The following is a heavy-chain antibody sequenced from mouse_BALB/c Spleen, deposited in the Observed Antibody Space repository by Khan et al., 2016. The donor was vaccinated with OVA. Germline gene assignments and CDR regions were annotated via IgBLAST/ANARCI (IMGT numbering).Heavy chain of an antibody. J-gene: IGHJ1*01. CDR2: ILPGSDIT. V-gene: IGHV1-9*01. CDR1: GYTFSGYW. CDR3: ETYGSYWYFDV. Sequence: QVQLKESGAELMKPGASVKISCKATGYTFSGYWIEWVKQRPGHGLEWIGEILPGSDITNYNEKFKGKATFTADTSSNTAYMQLSSLTSEDSAVXYCETYGSYWYFDVWGAGTTVTVSS. D-gene: IGHD1-1*01.